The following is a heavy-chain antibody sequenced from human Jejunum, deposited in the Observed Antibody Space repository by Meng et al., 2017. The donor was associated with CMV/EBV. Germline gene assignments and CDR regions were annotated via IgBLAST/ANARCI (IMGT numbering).Heavy chain of an antibody. Sequence: CAASGITFNSYWMHWVRQAPGKGLVWVSRMNSDGSSTNYADSVKGRFTISRDNAKNTLYLQMNSLRAEDTAVYYCARRSSLGGFFDSWGQGSLVTVSS. CDR2: MNSDGSST. J-gene: IGHJ4*02. D-gene: IGHD6-13*01. V-gene: IGHV3-74*01. CDR1: GITFNSYW. CDR3: ARRSSLGGFFDS.